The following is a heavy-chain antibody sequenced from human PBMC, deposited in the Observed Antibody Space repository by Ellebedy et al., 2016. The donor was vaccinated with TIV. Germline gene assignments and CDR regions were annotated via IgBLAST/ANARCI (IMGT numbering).Heavy chain of an antibody. CDR3: ARWFGELLYVRWFDP. Sequence: SETLSLTCTVSGGSMTRSSYYWGWIRQPPGKGLEWIGSIYYTGSTDYNPSLKSRVAISADTSTNQFSLRLSSVTAADTAVYYCARWFGELLYVRWFDPWGQGTLVTVSS. V-gene: IGHV4-39*01. J-gene: IGHJ5*02. CDR2: IYYTGST. D-gene: IGHD3-10*01. CDR1: GGSMTRSSYY.